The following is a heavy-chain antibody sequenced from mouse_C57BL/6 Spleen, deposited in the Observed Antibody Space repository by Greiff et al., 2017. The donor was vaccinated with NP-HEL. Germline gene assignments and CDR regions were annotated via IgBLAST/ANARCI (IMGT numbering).Heavy chain of an antibody. CDR3: ARYDYDYGYFDY. J-gene: IGHJ2*01. Sequence: VQRVESGAELAKPGASVKLSCKASGYTFTSYWMHWVKQRPGQGLEWIGYINPSSGYTKYNQKFKDKATLTADKSSSTAYMQLSSLTYEDSAVYYCARYDYDYGYFDYWGQGTTLTVSS. CDR1: GYTFTSYW. CDR2: INPSSGYT. D-gene: IGHD2-4*01. V-gene: IGHV1-7*01.